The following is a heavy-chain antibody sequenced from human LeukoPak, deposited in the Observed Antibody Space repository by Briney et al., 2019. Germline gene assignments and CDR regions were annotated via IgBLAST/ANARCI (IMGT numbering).Heavy chain of an antibody. V-gene: IGHV3-23*01. Sequence: PGGSLRLSCAASGFTFSSYAMSWVRQAPGKGLEWVSAISGSGGSTYYADSVKGRFTISRDNSKNTLYLQVNSLRAEDTAVYYCARTLYDFWSGYQRPWFDYWGQGTLVTVSS. D-gene: IGHD3-3*01. CDR2: ISGSGGST. CDR1: GFTFSSYA. CDR3: ARTLYDFWSGYQRPWFDY. J-gene: IGHJ4*02.